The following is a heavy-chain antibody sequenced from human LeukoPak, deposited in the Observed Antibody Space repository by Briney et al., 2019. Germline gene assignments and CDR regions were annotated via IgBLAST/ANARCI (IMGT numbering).Heavy chain of an antibody. CDR2: IYPGDSDT. CDR3: ARPLVSITMIVVVITTSPGNEAEYFQH. Sequence: GESLKISCKGSGYSFTSYWIDWVRQMPGKGLEWMGIIYPGDSDTRYSRSFQGQVTISADKSISTAYLQWSSLKASDTAMYYCARPLVSITMIVVVITTSPGNEAEYFQHWGQGTLVTVSS. D-gene: IGHD3-22*01. J-gene: IGHJ1*01. V-gene: IGHV5-51*01. CDR1: GYSFTSYW.